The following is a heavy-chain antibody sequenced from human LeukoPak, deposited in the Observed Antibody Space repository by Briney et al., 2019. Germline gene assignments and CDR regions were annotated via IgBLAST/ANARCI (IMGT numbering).Heavy chain of an antibody. D-gene: IGHD2-2*01. V-gene: IGHV3-53*01. CDR2: IYSGGST. CDR3: ARGSPTILGGFDP. J-gene: IGHJ5*02. CDR1: GFTVSSNY. Sequence: GGSLRLSCAASGFTVSSNYMSWVRQAPGKELEWVSVIYSGGSTYYADSVKGRFTISRDNSKNTLYLQMNSLRAEDTAVYYCARGSPTILGGFDPWGQGTLVTASS.